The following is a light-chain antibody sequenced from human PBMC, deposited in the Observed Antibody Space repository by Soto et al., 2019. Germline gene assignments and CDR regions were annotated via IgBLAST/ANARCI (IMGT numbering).Light chain of an antibody. CDR1: QGISSN. J-gene: IGKJ1*01. CDR2: GAS. Sequence: EIVMTQSPATLSVSPGERATISCRASQGISSNLAWYQQKPGQAPRLLIYGASTRATGIPARFSGSGSGTDFTLTISRLEPEDFAVYYCQQYGSSPLTFGQGTKVDIK. V-gene: IGKV3-15*01. CDR3: QQYGSSPLT.